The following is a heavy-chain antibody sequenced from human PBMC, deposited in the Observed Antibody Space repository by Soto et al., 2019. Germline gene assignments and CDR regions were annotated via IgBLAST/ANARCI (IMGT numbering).Heavy chain of an antibody. CDR2: IYPGDSDT. J-gene: IGHJ6*03. CDR1: GYSCTGYG. V-gene: IGHV5-51*01. D-gene: IGHD3-3*01. CDR3: ARDSSDYDFWSGYHQRPYYYYYYMDV. Sequence: GESQKISSKGSGYSCTGYGVGWVRQIPGKGLEWMGIIYPGDSDTRYSPSFQGQVTISADKSISTAYMELRSLRSDDTAVYYCARDSSDYDFWSGYHQRPYYYYYYMDVWGKGTTVTVSS.